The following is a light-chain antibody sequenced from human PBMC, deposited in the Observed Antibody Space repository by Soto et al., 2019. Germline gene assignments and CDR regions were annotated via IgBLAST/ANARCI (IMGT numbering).Light chain of an antibody. CDR2: GAF. CDR1: ESLSSRH. CDR3: QVYS. J-gene: IGKJ2*01. Sequence: EVVLTQSPGTLSLSPGERGTLSCRASESLSSRHLAWYQQKPGQAPRLLIFGAFSRATGVPDRFSGSGSGRDFTLTISRLEPEDFEVYYCQVYSFGQGTRLELK. V-gene: IGKV3-20*01.